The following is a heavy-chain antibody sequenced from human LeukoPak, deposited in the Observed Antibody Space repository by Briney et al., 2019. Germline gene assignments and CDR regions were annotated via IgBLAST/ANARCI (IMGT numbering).Heavy chain of an antibody. Sequence: GGSLRLSCAASGFTFSSSGMHWVRQAPGKGLEWVSSISGSSDDIYYADSVKGRFTISRDNSKNSLYLQMNRLRAEDTALYYCARRGYHDYSGFDYWGQGTLVTVSS. V-gene: IGHV3-21*01. CDR1: GFTFSSSG. J-gene: IGHJ4*02. D-gene: IGHD1-26*01. CDR2: ISGSSDDI. CDR3: ARRGYHDYSGFDY.